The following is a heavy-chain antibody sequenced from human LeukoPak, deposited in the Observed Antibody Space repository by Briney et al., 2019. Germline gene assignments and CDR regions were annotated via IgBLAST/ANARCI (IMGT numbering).Heavy chain of an antibody. D-gene: IGHD3-22*01. Sequence: ASVKVSCKASRYTFTGYYMHWVRQAPGQGLEWMGWINPNSGGTNYAQKFQGRVTMTRDTSISTAYMELSRLRSDDTAVYYCARGGLYYYDSSGADYWGQGTLVTVSS. V-gene: IGHV1-2*02. CDR1: RYTFTGYY. CDR2: INPNSGGT. CDR3: ARGGLYYYDSSGADY. J-gene: IGHJ4*02.